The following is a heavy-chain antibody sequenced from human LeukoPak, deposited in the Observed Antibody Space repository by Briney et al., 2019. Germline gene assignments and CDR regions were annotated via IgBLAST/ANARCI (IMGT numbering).Heavy chain of an antibody. CDR3: ARLYYDSRGYYWFDR. V-gene: IGHV4-39*01. J-gene: IGHJ5*02. Sequence: SETLSLTCTVSGGSIISTSFYWGWIRQPPGKGLAWLGSIYHSGSTYDSPSLKGRVTISVDRSKNQFSLKLSSVTAADTAVYYCARLYYDSRGYYWFDRWGQGTLVTVSS. CDR1: GGSIISTSFY. CDR2: IYHSGST. D-gene: IGHD3-22*01.